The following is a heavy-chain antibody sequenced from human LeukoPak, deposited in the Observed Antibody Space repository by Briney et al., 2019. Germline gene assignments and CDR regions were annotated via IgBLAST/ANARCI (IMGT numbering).Heavy chain of an antibody. Sequence: PGGSLRLSCAASGFTFSSYWMYWVRQPPEKGLVWVSHINTDGSISNYADPVKGRFTISRDNAKNMVYLQMDSLRAEDTAVYYCVRDLSTRGGVWFDPWGQGTLVTVSS. D-gene: IGHD2-2*01. V-gene: IGHV3-74*01. CDR2: INTDGSIS. CDR1: GFTFSSYW. J-gene: IGHJ5*02. CDR3: VRDLSTRGGVWFDP.